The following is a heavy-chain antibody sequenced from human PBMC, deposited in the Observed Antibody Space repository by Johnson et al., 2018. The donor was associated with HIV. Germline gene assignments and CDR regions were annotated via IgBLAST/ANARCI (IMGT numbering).Heavy chain of an antibody. CDR2: IAYEGSKK. CDR1: GCTFDDYG. J-gene: IGHJ3*01. CDR3: TKGFFGPGHCSGGSCYSVDAF. D-gene: IGHD2-15*01. V-gene: IGHV3-30*18. Sequence: QVQLVESGGGVVRTGGSLRLPCAASGCTFDDYGMGWVRQAPGKGLGWVAVIAYEGSKKYSADSVKGRFTISRDNSKNTLYLQMNSLKAEDTALYYCTKGFFGPGHCSGGSCYSVDAF.